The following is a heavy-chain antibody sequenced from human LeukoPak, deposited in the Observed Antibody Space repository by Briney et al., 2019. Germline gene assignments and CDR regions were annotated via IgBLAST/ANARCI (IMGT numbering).Heavy chain of an antibody. D-gene: IGHD2-2*01. CDR3: AKDLSVVVPAAIGMDV. CDR1: GFTFSSYG. V-gene: IGHV3-30*18. J-gene: IGHJ6*02. CDR2: ISYDGSNK. Sequence: PGRSLRLSCAASGFTFSSYGMHWVRQAPGKGLEWVAVISYDGSNKYYADSVKGRFTISRDNSKNTLYLQMNSLRAEDTAVYYCAKDLSVVVPAAIGMDVWGQGPRSPSP.